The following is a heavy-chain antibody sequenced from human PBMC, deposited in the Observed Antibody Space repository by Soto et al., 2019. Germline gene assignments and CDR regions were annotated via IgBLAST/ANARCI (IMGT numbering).Heavy chain of an antibody. CDR2: MSSNSGDT. V-gene: IGHV1-8*01. CDR1: GYTFTSYD. J-gene: IGHJ4*02. D-gene: IGHD7-27*01. CDR3: VRGPPSWGFDY. Sequence: QVQLVQSGAEVKKPGASVKVSCKPSGYTFTSYDINWVRQATGQGLEWLGWMSSNSGDTGYAQKFQGRVTXTXVHRIRTAYMEMSSLTSDDTAVYYGVRGPPSWGFDYWGQGTLVTVSS.